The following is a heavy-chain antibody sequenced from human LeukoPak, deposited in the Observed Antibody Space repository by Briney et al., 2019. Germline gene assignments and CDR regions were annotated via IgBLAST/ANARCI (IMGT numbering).Heavy chain of an antibody. D-gene: IGHD1-26*01. CDR2: INPNSGGT. V-gene: IGHV1-2*06. CDR1: GYTFTGYY. J-gene: IGHJ6*02. Sequence: ASVKVSCKASGYTFTGYYMHWVRQAPGQGLEWMGRINPNSGGTSYAQKFQGRVTMTRDTSTSTVYMELSSLRSEDTAVYYCAREPWYSGSYYSPHGYYYGMDVWGQGTTVTVSS. CDR3: AREPWYSGSYYSPHGYYYGMDV.